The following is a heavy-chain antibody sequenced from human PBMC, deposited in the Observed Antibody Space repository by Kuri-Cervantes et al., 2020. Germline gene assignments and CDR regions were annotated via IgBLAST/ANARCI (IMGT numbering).Heavy chain of an antibody. Sequence: LSLTCAASGFTFSSYGMHWVRQAPGKGLEWVSVMSGSGSSANYADSVKGRFTISRDNSKNTLYLQMNSLRAEDTAVYYCAKWRAAGSGNFDYWGQGTLVTVSS. CDR2: MSGSGSSA. D-gene: IGHD6-13*01. J-gene: IGHJ4*02. CDR3: AKWRAAGSGNFDY. V-gene: IGHV3-23*01. CDR1: GFTFSSYG.